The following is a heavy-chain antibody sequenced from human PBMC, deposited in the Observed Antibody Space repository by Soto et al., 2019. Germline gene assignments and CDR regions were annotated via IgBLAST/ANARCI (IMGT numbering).Heavy chain of an antibody. V-gene: IGHV4-31*03. CDR3: ARATPYYYYGMDV. Sequence: QVQLQESGPGLVKPSQTLSLTCTVSGGSISSGGDYWSWIRQHPGKGLEWIGYIYYSGSTYYNPSLKSRVTLSVDTSKIHYSLELSSVTAADTAVYYCARATPYYYYGMDVWGQGTTVTVSS. CDR2: IYYSGST. J-gene: IGHJ6*02. D-gene: IGHD2-15*01. CDR1: GGSISSGGDY.